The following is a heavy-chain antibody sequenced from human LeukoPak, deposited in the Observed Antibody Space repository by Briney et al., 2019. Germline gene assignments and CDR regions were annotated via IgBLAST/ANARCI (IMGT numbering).Heavy chain of an antibody. Sequence: GGSLRLSCAASGFTFSEAWMHWVRQAPGKGRVWVSRINNDGSTTRYADSVKGRFTISRDNAKNTLYLQMNSLRAEDTAVYYCARVSGPGMNEYFHLWGQGTLVTVSS. CDR3: ARVSGPGMNEYFHL. D-gene: IGHD3-10*01. CDR1: GFTFSEAW. CDR2: INNDGSTT. V-gene: IGHV3-74*01. J-gene: IGHJ1*01.